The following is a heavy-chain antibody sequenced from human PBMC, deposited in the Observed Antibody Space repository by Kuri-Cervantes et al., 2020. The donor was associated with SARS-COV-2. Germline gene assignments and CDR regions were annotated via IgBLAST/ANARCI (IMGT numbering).Heavy chain of an antibody. D-gene: IGHD2-8*01. CDR3: VTDRLGVHDS. V-gene: IGHV3-30*03. CDR1: GFMFSRCG. J-gene: IGHJ4*02. Sequence: GESLKISCAASGFMFSRCGMHWVRQAPGKGLERVAYISFDGSIKDKIVSGKGRFTISRDNSQNTLYLQMNSLRSEDTAVYYCVTDRLGVHDSWGQGTLVTVSS. CDR2: ISFDGSIK.